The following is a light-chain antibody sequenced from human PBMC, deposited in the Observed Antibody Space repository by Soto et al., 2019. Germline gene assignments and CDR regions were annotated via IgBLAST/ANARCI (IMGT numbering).Light chain of an antibody. J-gene: IGKJ1*01. CDR3: YQYNNWPLG. CDR2: GAS. CDR1: QSVRSN. Sequence: ERVMTQSPATLSVSPGERATLSCRASQSVRSNLAWYQQKPGQAPRLLIYGASTRATGIPARFSGSGSGTEFTLTISSLQSEDFAVYYCYQYNNWPLGFGQGTKVEIK. V-gene: IGKV3-15*01.